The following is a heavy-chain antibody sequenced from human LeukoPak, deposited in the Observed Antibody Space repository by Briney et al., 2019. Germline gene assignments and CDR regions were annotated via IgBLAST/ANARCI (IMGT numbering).Heavy chain of an antibody. Sequence: GGSLRLSCAASGFTFSSYGMSWVRQAPGKGLEWVSAISGSGVSTYYADSVKGRFTISRDNSKNTLYLQMNSLRAEDTAVYYCAREEAYYYDSSGYQGYWGQGTLVTVSS. CDR3: AREEAYYYDSSGYQGY. D-gene: IGHD3-22*01. CDR1: GFTFSSYG. CDR2: ISGSGVST. J-gene: IGHJ4*02. V-gene: IGHV3-23*01.